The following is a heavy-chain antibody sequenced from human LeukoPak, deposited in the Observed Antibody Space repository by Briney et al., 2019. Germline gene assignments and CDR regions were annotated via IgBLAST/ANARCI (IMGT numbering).Heavy chain of an antibody. D-gene: IGHD2-2*01. CDR3: ARAAAEDYYYYYMDV. CDR2: ISHTGTT. V-gene: IGHV4-34*01. J-gene: IGHJ6*03. Sequence: SETLSLTCGVSGGSFSGHYWSWIRQPPGKGLEWIGEISHTGTTHSNPSLKSRVTISVDTSKNQFSLKLSSVTAADTAVYYCARAAAEDYYYYYMDVWGKGTTVTISS. CDR1: GGSFSGHY.